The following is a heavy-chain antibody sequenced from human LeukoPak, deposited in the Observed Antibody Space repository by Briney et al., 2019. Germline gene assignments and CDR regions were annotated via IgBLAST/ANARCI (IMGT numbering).Heavy chain of an antibody. CDR1: GYTLTELS. V-gene: IGHV1-24*01. CDR2: FDPEDGET. CDR3: ATDRGSGWPLDP. J-gene: IGHJ5*02. Sequence: ASVKVSCKVSGYTLTELSMHWVRQAPGKGLEWMGGFDPEDGETIYAQKFQGRVTMTEDTSTDTAYMELSSLRSEDTAVYYCATDRGSGWPLDPWGQGTLVTVSS. D-gene: IGHD6-19*01.